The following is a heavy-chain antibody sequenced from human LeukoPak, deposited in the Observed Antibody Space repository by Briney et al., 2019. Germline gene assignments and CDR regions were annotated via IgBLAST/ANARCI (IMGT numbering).Heavy chain of an antibody. CDR2: IYYSGST. CDR3: ARALHAVAGTGRYYFDY. D-gene: IGHD6-19*01. Sequence: SSETLSLTCTVSGGSISSYYWSWIRQPPGKGLEWIGYIYYSGSTKYNPSLKGRVTISVDTSKNQFSLKLTSVTAADTAVYYCARALHAVAGTGRYYFDYWGQGTLVTVSS. CDR1: GGSISSYY. J-gene: IGHJ4*02. V-gene: IGHV4-59*01.